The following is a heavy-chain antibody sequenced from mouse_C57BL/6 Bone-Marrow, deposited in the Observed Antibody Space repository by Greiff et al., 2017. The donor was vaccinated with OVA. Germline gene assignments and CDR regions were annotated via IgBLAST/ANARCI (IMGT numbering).Heavy chain of an antibody. CDR2: IYPGNGDT. J-gene: IGHJ4*01. CDR3: ARSFDGSSSSYAMDY. D-gene: IGHD1-1*01. V-gene: IGHV1-82*01. CDR1: GYAFSSSW. Sequence: QVQLQQSGPELVKPGASVKISCKASGYAFSSSWMNWVKQRPGKGLEWIGRIYPGNGDTNYNGKFKGKATLTADKSSSTAYMQLSSLTSEDSAVYFCARSFDGSSSSYAMDYWGQGTSVTVSS.